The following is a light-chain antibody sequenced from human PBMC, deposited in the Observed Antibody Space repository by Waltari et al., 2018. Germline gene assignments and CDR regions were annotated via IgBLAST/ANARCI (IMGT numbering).Light chain of an antibody. V-gene: IGLV3-19*01. Sequence: SSELTQDPAVSVALGQTVRITCQGDRLRDYYASWYQQKAGQAPVLVIHGENKRPAGISDRFSGASSGNTASLTITGAQAGDGADYYCNSRDRSGDVVFGAGTKLTV. CDR3: NSRDRSGDVV. CDR2: GEN. CDR1: RLRDYY. J-gene: IGLJ2*01.